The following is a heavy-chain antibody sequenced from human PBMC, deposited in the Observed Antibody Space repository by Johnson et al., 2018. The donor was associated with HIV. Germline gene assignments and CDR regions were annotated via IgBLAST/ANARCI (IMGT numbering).Heavy chain of an antibody. CDR2: ISYDGSNT. CDR1: GFTFSSYA. J-gene: IGHJ3*02. V-gene: IGHV3-30*04. CDR3: ARRSGYAFDI. D-gene: IGHD1-1*01. Sequence: QVQLVESGGGVVQPERSLRLSCEASGFTFSSYAMHWVRQAPGKGLEWVAVISYDGSNTYYADSVKGRFTISRDNSKNTLYLQMNSLRVEDTAVYYCARRSGYAFDIWGQGTMVTVSS.